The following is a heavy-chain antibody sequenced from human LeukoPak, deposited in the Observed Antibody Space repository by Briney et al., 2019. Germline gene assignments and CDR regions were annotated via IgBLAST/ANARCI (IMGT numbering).Heavy chain of an antibody. D-gene: IGHD3-3*01. CDR1: GYTFTGYY. Sequence: ASVKVSCKASGYTFTGYYMHWVRQAPGQGLEWMGWINPNSGGTNYAQKSQGRVTMTRDTSISTAYMELSRLRSDDTAVYYCATSSYDFWSGTPRSPDYWGQGTLVTVSS. CDR2: INPNSGGT. V-gene: IGHV1-2*02. J-gene: IGHJ4*02. CDR3: ATSSYDFWSGTPRSPDY.